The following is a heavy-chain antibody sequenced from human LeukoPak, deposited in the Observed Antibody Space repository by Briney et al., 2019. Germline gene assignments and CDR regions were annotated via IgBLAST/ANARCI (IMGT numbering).Heavy chain of an antibody. Sequence: PSQTLSLTCTVSGGSISSGDYYWSWIRQPPGKGLEWIGYIYYSGSTYYNPSLKSRVTISVDTSKNQFSLKLSSVTAADTAVYYCATRTNQRYCSGGSCASRWGQGTLVTVSS. V-gene: IGHV4-30-4*01. D-gene: IGHD2-15*01. CDR3: ATRTNQRYCSGGSCASR. CDR1: GGSISSGDYY. CDR2: IYYSGST. J-gene: IGHJ4*02.